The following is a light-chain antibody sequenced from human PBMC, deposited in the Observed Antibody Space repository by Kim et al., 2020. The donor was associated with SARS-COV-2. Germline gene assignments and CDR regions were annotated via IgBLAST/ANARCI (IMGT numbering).Light chain of an antibody. J-gene: IGLJ3*02. CDR3: NSRDSSGNRWV. Sequence: SSELTQDPAVSVALGQTAKITCQGDSLRSYYASWYQQKPGQAPVLVIYGKNNRPSGIPDRFSGSSSGNTASLTITGAQAEDEADYYCNSRDSSGNRWVFGGGTQLTVL. V-gene: IGLV3-19*01. CDR2: GKN. CDR1: SLRSYY.